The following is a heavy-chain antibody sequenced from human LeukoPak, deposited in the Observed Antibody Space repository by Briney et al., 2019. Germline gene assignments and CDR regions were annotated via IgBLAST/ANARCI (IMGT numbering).Heavy chain of an antibody. V-gene: IGHV3-30*04. CDR1: GFTFSSYD. Sequence: GGSLRLSCAASGFTFSSYDMHWVRQAPGKGLEWVAVISFDGSNKYYADSVKGRFTIYRDNSKNTLYLQMNSLRAEDTAVYYCARDGGGNSWYYFDYWGQGTLVTVSS. D-gene: IGHD4-23*01. J-gene: IGHJ4*02. CDR2: ISFDGSNK. CDR3: ARDGGGNSWYYFDY.